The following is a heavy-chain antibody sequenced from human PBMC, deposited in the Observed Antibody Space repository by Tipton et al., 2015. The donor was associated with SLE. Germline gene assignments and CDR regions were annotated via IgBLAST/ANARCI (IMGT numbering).Heavy chain of an antibody. CDR3: ARVVTTGLYWYFDL. Sequence: QSGPEVKKPGASVKISCRASGYTFTGYFIHWVRQAPGQGLEWMGRINPNSGGTNYAQRFQGRVTMTRDTSINTAYMELRSLRSDDTAVYYCARVVTTGLYWYFDLWGRGTLVTVSS. V-gene: IGHV1-2*06. CDR1: GYTFTGYF. CDR2: INPNSGGT. J-gene: IGHJ2*01. D-gene: IGHD4-17*01.